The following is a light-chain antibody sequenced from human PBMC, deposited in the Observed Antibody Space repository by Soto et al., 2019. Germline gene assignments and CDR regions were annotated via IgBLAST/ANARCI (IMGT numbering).Light chain of an antibody. Sequence: DIRLTQSPSFLSASVGDRVTITCRASQGISTYLAWYQQKPGIAPKLLIYAASTLQSGVPSRFSGSGSGTEFTLTVSSLQPEDFATYYCQQLNAYPLTFGGGTKVDIK. J-gene: IGKJ4*01. V-gene: IGKV1-9*01. CDR1: QGISTY. CDR2: AAS. CDR3: QQLNAYPLT.